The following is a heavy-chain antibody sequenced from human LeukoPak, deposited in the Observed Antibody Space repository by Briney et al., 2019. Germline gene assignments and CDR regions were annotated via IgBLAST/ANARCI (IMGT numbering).Heavy chain of an antibody. D-gene: IGHD6-6*01. CDR3: ARGVSDAFDI. J-gene: IGHJ3*02. CDR2: ISYDGSNK. V-gene: IGHV3-30*14. Sequence: PGGSLRLSCAASGFTFSSYAMHWVRQAPGKGLEWVAVISYDGSNKYYADSVKGRFTISRDNSKNTVYLQMNSLRAEDTAVYYCARGVSDAFDIWGQGTMVTVSS. CDR1: GFTFSSYA.